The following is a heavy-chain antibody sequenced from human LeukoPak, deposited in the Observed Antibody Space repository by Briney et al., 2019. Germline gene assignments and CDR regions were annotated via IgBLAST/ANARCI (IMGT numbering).Heavy chain of an antibody. J-gene: IGHJ5*02. CDR3: ARVGVTAALGINWFDP. Sequence: PSETLSLTCTVSVGSISTYYWSWIRQPPGKGLEGVGNIYYSGSTNYNPSLKSRVTILVDTSKTQFSLQLSCVTAAEPAVHYCARVGVTAALGINWFDPWAQGPLATVS. CDR1: VGSISTYY. CDR2: IYYSGST. V-gene: IGHV4-59*01. D-gene: IGHD2-2*01.